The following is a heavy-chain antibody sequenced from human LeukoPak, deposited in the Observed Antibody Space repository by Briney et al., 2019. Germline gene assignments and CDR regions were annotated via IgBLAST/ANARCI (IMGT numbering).Heavy chain of an antibody. V-gene: IGHV4-30-4*01. CDR1: DGSISSGDYY. J-gene: IGHJ4*02. Sequence: PSQTLSLTCPVSDGSISSGDYYWSWILQPPGKGLEWIGYIYYSGSTYYNPSLKSRVSMSVDTSKNQVSLKLSSVTAACTAVYYCARGPPGTDYWGQGTLVTVSS. CDR3: ARGPPGTDY. CDR2: IYYSGST.